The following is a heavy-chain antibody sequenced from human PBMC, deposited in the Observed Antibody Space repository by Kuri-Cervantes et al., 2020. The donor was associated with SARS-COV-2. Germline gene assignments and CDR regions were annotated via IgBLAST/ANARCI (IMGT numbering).Heavy chain of an antibody. D-gene: IGHD2-2*02. J-gene: IGHJ4*02. CDR2: INYSGST. CDR1: GDSISNYY. CDR3: ARTAVLFDNYYFDY. V-gene: IGHV4-59*01. Sequence: SETLSLTCTVSGDSISNYYWSWIRQPPGKGLEWIGFINYSGSTKYNSSLRSRVSISIDTSKSQFSLRLTSVTAADTAVYHCARTAVLFDNYYFDYWGQGTLVTVSS.